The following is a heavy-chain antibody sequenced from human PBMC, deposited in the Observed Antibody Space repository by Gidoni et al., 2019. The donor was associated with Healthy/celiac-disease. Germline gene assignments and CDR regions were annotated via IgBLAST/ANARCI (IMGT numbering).Heavy chain of an antibody. CDR3: ATLAVAGTDYFDY. J-gene: IGHJ4*02. V-gene: IGHV4-59*01. Sequence: QVQLQESGPGLVKPSEPLSVTCTVSGGSISSYYWSWIRQPPGKGLEWIWYIYYSGSPNYNPSLKSRVTISVDTSKNQFSLKLSSVTAADTAVYYCATLAVAGTDYFDYWGQGTLVTVSS. D-gene: IGHD6-19*01. CDR2: IYYSGSP. CDR1: GGSISSYY.